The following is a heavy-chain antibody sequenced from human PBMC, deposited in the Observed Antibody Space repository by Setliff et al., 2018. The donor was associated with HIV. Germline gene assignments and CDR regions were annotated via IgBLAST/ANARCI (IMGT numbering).Heavy chain of an antibody. CDR3: AGLHPGGYDPYYYNYYMDV. D-gene: IGHD5-12*01. J-gene: IGHJ6*03. CDR2: IFYSGSS. CDR1: GGSISSATHY. V-gene: IGHV4-39*01. Sequence: KTSETLSLTCTVSGGSISSATHYWGWIRQPPGKGLAWIGSIFYSGSSHYNPSLTSRAIISVDTSKNQFSLRLSSVTAADTAVYYCAGLHPGGYDPYYYNYYMDVWGRGTTVTVSS.